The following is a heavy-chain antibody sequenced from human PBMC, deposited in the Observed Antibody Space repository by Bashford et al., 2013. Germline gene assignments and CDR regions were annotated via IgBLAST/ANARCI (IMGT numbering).Heavy chain of an antibody. V-gene: IGHV3-30*04. CDR1: GFSFSSYG. Sequence: GGSLRLSCVASGFSFSSYGMHWVRQTPGKGLEWVTFISYDGRKEDYADSVKGRFTISRDNSKDRLSLQMNSLRVEDTGVYFCVKYSSSSRGPMDVWGQGTTVTVSS. CDR3: VKYSSSSRGPMDV. CDR2: ISYDGRKE. J-gene: IGHJ6*02. D-gene: IGHD6-6*01.